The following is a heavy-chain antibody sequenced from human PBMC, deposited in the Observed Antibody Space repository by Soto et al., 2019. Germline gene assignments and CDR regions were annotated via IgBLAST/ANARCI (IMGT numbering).Heavy chain of an antibody. CDR3: ARGVAGSGFDL. J-gene: IGHJ4*02. CDR1: GDSVSSNTAA. D-gene: IGHD6-19*01. V-gene: IGHV6-1*01. CDR2: TYYRSNWRH. Sequence: SQTLSLTCAVSGDSVSSNTAAWNWIRSSPSRGLEWLGRTYYRSNWRHDYAVSVKSRITVNPDTSKNHFSLQLNSVTPDDTAVYYCARGVAGSGFDLWGQGTLVTVSS.